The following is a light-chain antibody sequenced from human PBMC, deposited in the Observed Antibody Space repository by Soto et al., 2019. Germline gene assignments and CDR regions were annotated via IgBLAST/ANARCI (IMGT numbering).Light chain of an antibody. CDR2: EVN. J-gene: IGLJ2*01. CDR3: SSYTSSITLVV. Sequence: QSALTQPASVSGSPGQSITIPCTGTSSDVGGYDYVSWYQQHPGKAPKVMIYEVNNRPSGVSNRFSGSKSGNTASLTISGLQAEDETDYYCSSYTSSITLVVFGGGTQLTVL. V-gene: IGLV2-14*01. CDR1: SSDVGGYDY.